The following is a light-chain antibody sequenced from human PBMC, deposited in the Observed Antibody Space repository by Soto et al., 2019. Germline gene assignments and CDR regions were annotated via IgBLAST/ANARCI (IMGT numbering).Light chain of an antibody. CDR3: QQRSNWPWT. Sequence: EIVLTQSPGTLSLSPGERATLSCRASQRVSSYLAWYQQKPGQAPSLLIYDASNRATGIPARFSGSGSGTDFTPTISSLEPEDFAVYYCQQRSNWPWTFGQGTKVDI. J-gene: IGKJ1*01. V-gene: IGKV3-11*01. CDR2: DAS. CDR1: QRVSSY.